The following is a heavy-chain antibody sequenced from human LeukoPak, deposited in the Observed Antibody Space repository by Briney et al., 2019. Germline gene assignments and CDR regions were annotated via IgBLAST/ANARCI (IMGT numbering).Heavy chain of an antibody. J-gene: IGHJ4*02. CDR1: GGSISSTSYY. Sequence: SETLSLTCAVSGGSISSTSYYWAWIRQPPGKGLEWIANIHSTGSTDYNPSLKSRVTMSVDTSKNQFSLKVNSVTAADTAVYYCARWTTVTRVFDFWGQGTLVTVSS. V-gene: IGHV4-39*07. D-gene: IGHD4-17*01. CDR3: ARWTTVTRVFDF. CDR2: IHSTGST.